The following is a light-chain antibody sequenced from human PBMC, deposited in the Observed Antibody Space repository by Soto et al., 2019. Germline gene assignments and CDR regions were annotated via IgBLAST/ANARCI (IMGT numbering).Light chain of an antibody. CDR1: SSNIGSNT. V-gene: IGLV1-44*01. CDR3: AAWDDSLNGVV. CDR2: SNN. Sequence: QYVLTQPPSTSGTPGQRVTISCSGSSSNIGSNTVNWYQQLPGTAPKLLIYSNNQRPSRVPDRFSGSKSGTSASLAISGLQSEDEADYYCAAWDDSLNGVVFGGGTKLTVL. J-gene: IGLJ2*01.